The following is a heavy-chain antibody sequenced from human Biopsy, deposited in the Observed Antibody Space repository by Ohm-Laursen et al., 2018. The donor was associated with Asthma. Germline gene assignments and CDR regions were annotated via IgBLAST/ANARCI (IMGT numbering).Heavy chain of an antibody. CDR2: LIPVLGTA. Sequence: GSSVKVSCKASGDSLGSFINYAISWVRQAPRQVLEWMGGLIPVLGTADYAPMFEGRVTITADESTSTAYLELTSLRFEDTAVYYCARGYSGTDRIVYYYSGMEVWGQGTTVTVSS. J-gene: IGHJ6*02. CDR1: GDSLGSFINYA. CDR3: ARGYSGTDRIVYYYSGMEV. D-gene: IGHD5-12*01. V-gene: IGHV1-69*01.